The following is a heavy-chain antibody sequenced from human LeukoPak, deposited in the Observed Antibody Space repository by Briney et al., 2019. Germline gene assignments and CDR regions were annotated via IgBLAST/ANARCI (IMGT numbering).Heavy chain of an antibody. CDR1: GGSISSYY. Sequence: SETLSLTCTVSGGSISSYYWSWIRQPPGKGLEWIGYIYYSGSTKYNPSLKSRVTISVDTSKNQFSLKLSSVTAADTAVYYCARDKDTSSCLDYWGQRTLVTVSS. V-gene: IGHV4-59*01. D-gene: IGHD6-13*01. CDR3: ARDKDTSSCLDY. J-gene: IGHJ4*02. CDR2: IYYSGST.